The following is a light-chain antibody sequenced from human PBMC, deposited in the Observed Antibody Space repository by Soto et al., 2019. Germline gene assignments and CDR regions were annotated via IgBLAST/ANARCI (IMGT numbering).Light chain of an antibody. V-gene: IGKV3-15*01. CDR2: GAS. CDR3: YQYNDWPPA. J-gene: IGKJ1*01. CDR1: QSVSSSH. Sequence: EIVLTQSPGTLSLSAGERCTRSFIVSQSVSSSHLAWYQQKPGQVPRLLMFGASTRATGIPGRFSGTGYGRGFSLTISRLQSEDFAVYYCYQYNDWPPAFGQGTKVDIK.